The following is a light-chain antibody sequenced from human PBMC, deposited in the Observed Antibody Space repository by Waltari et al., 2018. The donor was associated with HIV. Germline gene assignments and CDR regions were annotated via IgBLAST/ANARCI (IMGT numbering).Light chain of an antibody. Sequence: QSALTQPASVSGSPGQSITISCSGPTSDIDAYYSFSWYQQHPGKAPKLIIFEVTYRPSGVSSRFAGSRSGTTASLTISGLQPEDEADYFCCSQATSGSLMFGGGTRLTVL. J-gene: IGLJ3*02. CDR1: TSDIDAYYS. CDR3: CSQATSGSLM. CDR2: EVT. V-gene: IGLV2-14*03.